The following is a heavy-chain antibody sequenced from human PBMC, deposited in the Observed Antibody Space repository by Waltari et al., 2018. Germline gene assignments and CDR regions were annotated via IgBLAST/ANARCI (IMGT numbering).Heavy chain of an antibody. CDR2: ISSSTTT. J-gene: IGHJ3*02. Sequence: EVQLVESGGGMVQPGESLRLLCAATGFTLRPSNMNWVRQAPGKGLEWVSYISSSTTTYYADYVKGRFTISRDNAKNSLYLQMNSLRAEDTALYYCARGRDGYIQDVFDIWGQGTMVSVSS. CDR1: GFTLRPSN. CDR3: ARGRDGYIQDVFDI. D-gene: IGHD5-12*01. V-gene: IGHV3-48*01.